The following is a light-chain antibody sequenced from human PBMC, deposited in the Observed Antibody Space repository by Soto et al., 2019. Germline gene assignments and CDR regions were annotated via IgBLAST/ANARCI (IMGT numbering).Light chain of an antibody. V-gene: IGKV4-1*01. CDR1: QSVFSRFRNKNY. CDR3: QQYYTTPTWT. Sequence: DIVMTQSPDSLTLSLGERATINCKSSQSVFSRFRNKNYLGWFQQKPGQTPRLLIYWASTRESGVSDRFSGSGSGTDFTLTIDSLQAEDVAVYSCQQYYTTPTWTFGQGTKVDIK. J-gene: IGKJ1*01. CDR2: WAS.